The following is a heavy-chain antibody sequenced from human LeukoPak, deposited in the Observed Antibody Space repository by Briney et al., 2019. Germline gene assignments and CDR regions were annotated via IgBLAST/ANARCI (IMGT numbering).Heavy chain of an antibody. V-gene: IGHV3-21*01. CDR1: GFTFLSYS. CDR3: ARDPTSSWETAFDI. Sequence: GGSLRLSCAASGFTFLSYSMNWVRQAPGKGLEWVSAVSSDGINTYYTDSLKGRFTISRDNAKNSLYLQMNSLRAEDTAVYYCARDPTSSWETAFDIWGQGTLVTVSS. J-gene: IGHJ4*02. CDR2: VSSDGINT. D-gene: IGHD2-21*02.